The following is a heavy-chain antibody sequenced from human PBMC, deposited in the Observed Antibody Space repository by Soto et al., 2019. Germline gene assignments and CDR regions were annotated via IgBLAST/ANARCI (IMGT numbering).Heavy chain of an antibody. CDR2: INQDGSEK. CDR3: AKDLTYYGSAPGSDYNPISEAY. D-gene: IGHD3-10*01. V-gene: IGHV3-7*01. Sequence: EVYLVESGGGLVQPGASLRLSCAASGFTFSSYWMTWVRQAPGKGLEWVANINQDGSEKYYVDSVRGRFSISRDNAKNSLSLQMSRLRAEDTAVYYCAKDLTYYGSAPGSDYNPISEAYWGQGTLVTVSS. J-gene: IGHJ4*02. CDR1: GFTFSSYW.